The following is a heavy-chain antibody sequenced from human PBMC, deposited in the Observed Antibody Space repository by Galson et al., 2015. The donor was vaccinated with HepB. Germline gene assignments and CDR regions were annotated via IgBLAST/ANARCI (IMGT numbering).Heavy chain of an antibody. D-gene: IGHD5-18*01. V-gene: IGHV2-26*01. CDR3: ARGGYGRVNDAFDI. Sequence: PALVKPTQTLTLTCTVSGFSLSNARMGVSWIRQPPGKALEWLAHIFSNDEKSYSTSLKSRLTISKDTSKSQVVLTMTNMDPVDTATYYCARGGYGRVNDAFDIWGQGTMVTVSS. CDR2: IFSNDEK. J-gene: IGHJ3*02. CDR1: GFSLSNARMG.